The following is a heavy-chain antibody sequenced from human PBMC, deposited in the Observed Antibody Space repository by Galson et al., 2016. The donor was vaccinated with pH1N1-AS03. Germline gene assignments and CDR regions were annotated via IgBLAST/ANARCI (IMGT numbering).Heavy chain of an antibody. V-gene: IGHV3-30*16. CDR2: ISYDGSDK. J-gene: IGHJ6*03. D-gene: IGHD3/OR15-3a*01. CDR3: ARDHDFWTGYSGGYYYYIDV. Sequence: SLRLSCAASGFTFSSYAMHWVRQAPGKGLEWVAVISYDGSDKYYVDSVKGRFTISRDNSKNTLYLQMNSLRGEDTAVYYCARDHDFWTGYSGGYYYYIDVWGKGTTVTVSS. CDR1: GFTFSSYA.